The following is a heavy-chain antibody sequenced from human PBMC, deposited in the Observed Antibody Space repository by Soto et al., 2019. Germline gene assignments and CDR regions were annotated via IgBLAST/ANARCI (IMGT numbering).Heavy chain of an antibody. Sequence: GESLKISCETSGYNFISFWIAWVRQMPGKGLEWMGLIYPGDSDTTYSPAFQGQVTISVDRSAKTAYLQWSSLKASDTAMYYCARQAYYGSGTYYSDSWGQGTLLTVSS. CDR2: IYPGDSDT. D-gene: IGHD3-10*01. CDR3: ARQAYYGSGTYYSDS. V-gene: IGHV5-51*01. J-gene: IGHJ4*02. CDR1: GYNFISFW.